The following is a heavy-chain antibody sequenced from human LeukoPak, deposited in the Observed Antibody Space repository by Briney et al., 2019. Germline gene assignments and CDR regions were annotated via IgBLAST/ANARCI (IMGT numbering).Heavy chain of an antibody. V-gene: IGHV4-59*08. Sequence: MASETLSLTCTVSGGSISSYYWSWIRQPPGKGLEWIGDIYYSGSTNYNPSLKSRVTISVDTSKNQFSLKLSSVTAADTAVYYCARHYYYFNWFDPWGQGTLVTVSS. J-gene: IGHJ5*02. D-gene: IGHD3-22*01. CDR3: ARHYYYFNWFDP. CDR1: GGSISSYY. CDR2: IYYSGST.